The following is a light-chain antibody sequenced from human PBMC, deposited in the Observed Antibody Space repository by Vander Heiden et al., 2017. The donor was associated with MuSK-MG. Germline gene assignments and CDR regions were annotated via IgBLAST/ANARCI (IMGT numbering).Light chain of an antibody. CDR1: TGAVASAYY. J-gene: IGLJ3*02. Sequence: QTVVTQEPSLTVSPGGTVTLTCASSTGAVASAYYPNWFQQKPGQAPRPLIYRTINTPPGPPARFSGSLLGGTAALTLSGVQAEDEAEYYCLLFYGGAWVFGGGTKLTVL. CDR3: LLFYGGAWV. V-gene: IGLV7-43*01. CDR2: RTI.